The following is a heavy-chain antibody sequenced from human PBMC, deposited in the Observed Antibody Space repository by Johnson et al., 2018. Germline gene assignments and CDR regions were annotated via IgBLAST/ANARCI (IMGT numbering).Heavy chain of an antibody. D-gene: IGHD5-18*01. CDR3: TRGLDTSMGPNAFDI. CDR2: IRSKAYGGTR. CDR1: GFSFGDYA. Sequence: VQLQESGGGLVQXGRSLRLSCTTSGFSFGDYAMSWFRQAPGKGLEWVCFIRSKAYGGTREGAASVKGRFTISRDDSKGIVYLQMNSLKTEDTALYYCTRGLDTSMGPNAFDIWGQGTMVTLSS. V-gene: IGHV3-49*03. J-gene: IGHJ3*02.